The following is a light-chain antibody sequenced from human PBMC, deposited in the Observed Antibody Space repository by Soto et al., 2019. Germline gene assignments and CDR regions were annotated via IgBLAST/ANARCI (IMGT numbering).Light chain of an antibody. CDR2: SNT. Sequence: QSVLTQPRSVSGSPGQSVTISCTGTSSDVGAYNYVSWYQHLPGTAPKLLIYSNTNRPSGVPDRFSGSRSGTSASLAITGLQAEDEADYYCQSYDSSLSGSVFGTGTKVTVL. CDR1: SSDVGAYNY. V-gene: IGLV1-40*01. J-gene: IGLJ1*01. CDR3: QSYDSSLSGSV.